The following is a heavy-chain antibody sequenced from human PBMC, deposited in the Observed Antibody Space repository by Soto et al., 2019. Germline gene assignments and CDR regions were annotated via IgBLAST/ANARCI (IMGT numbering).Heavy chain of an antibody. CDR1: GGSISSYY. J-gene: IGHJ6*02. CDR2: IYYSGST. CDR3: AGSGSYYNVRYYYYYGMDV. Sequence: QVQLQESGPGLVQPSETLSLTCTVSGGSISSYYWSWIRQPPGKGLEWIGYIYYSGSTNYNPSLKSRVNISVDTSKNQFSVKLSSVTAADTAVYYCAGSGSYYNVRYYYYYGMDVGGQGTTVTVSS. D-gene: IGHD3-10*01. V-gene: IGHV4-59*01.